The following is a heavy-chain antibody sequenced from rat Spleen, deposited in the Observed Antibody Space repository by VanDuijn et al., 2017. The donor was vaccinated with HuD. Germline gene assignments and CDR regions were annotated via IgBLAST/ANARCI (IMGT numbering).Heavy chain of an antibody. V-gene: IGHV5-58*01. Sequence: EVQLVETGGGLVQPGRSLKLSCVASGFTFSSYWMYWIRQAPGKGLEWVSSINTDGGSTYYSDFVKGRFTISRDNAENTVYLQMNSLRSEDTATYFCTRGVYYGYNAFAYWGQGTLVTVSS. J-gene: IGHJ3*01. CDR1: GFTFSSYW. CDR3: TRGVYYGYNAFAY. CDR2: INTDGGST. D-gene: IGHD1-9*01.